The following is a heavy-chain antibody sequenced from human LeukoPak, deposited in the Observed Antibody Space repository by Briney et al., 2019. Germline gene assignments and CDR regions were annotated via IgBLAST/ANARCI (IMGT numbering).Heavy chain of an antibody. CDR1: GFTFSSYS. CDR2: ISSSSSYI. J-gene: IGHJ3*02. D-gene: IGHD6-19*01. CDR3: ARDRYSSGSDAFDI. V-gene: IGHV3-21*04. Sequence: GGSLRLSCAASGFTFSSYSMNWVRQAPGKGLEWVSSISSSSSYIYYADSGKGRFTISRDNAKNSLYLQMNSLRAEDTAVYYCARDRYSSGSDAFDIWGQGTMVTVSS.